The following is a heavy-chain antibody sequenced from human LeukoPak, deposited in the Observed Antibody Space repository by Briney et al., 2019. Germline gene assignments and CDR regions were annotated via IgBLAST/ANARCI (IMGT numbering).Heavy chain of an antibody. CDR3: ASATTYYDFWSGYYSYYYYGMDV. CDR1: GYTFTGYD. J-gene: IGHJ6*02. CDR2: MNPNSGNT. V-gene: IGHV1-8*01. Sequence: ASVKVSCKASGYTFTGYDINWVRQATGQGLEWMGWMNPNSGNTGYAQKFQGRVTMTRNTSISTAYMELSSLRSEDTAVYYCASATTYYDFWSGYYSYYYYGMDVWGQGTTVTVSS. D-gene: IGHD3-3*01.